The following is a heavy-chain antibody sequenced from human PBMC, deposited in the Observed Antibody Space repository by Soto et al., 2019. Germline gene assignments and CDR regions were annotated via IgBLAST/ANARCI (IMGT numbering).Heavy chain of an antibody. V-gene: IGHV4-59*01. CDR1: GGSISSYY. Sequence: SETLSLTCTVSGGSISSYYWSWIRQPPGKGLEWIGYIYYSGSTNYNPSLKSRVTISVDTSKNQFSLKLSSVTAADTAVYYCAREGGVVLGAFDIWGQGTMVTVSS. J-gene: IGHJ3*02. CDR3: AREGGVVLGAFDI. CDR2: IYYSGST. D-gene: IGHD2-15*01.